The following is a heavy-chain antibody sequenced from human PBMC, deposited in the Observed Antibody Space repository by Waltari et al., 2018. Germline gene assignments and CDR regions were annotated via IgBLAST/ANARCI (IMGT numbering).Heavy chain of an antibody. Sequence: QVQLQESGPGLVKPSETLSLTCPVPGGSISSYYWTWIRPPAGTGLEWIGRFYTSGSTNYNPSLKSRVTMSVDTSKNQFSLKLSSVTAADTAVYYCARGGYDFWSGRFYYYYMDVWGKGTTVTISS. CDR3: ARGGYDFWSGRFYYYYMDV. CDR2: FYTSGST. J-gene: IGHJ6*03. CDR1: GGSISSYY. V-gene: IGHV4-4*07. D-gene: IGHD3-3*01.